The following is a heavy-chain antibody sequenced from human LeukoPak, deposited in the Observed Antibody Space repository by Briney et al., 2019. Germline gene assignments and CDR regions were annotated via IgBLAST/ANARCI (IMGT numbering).Heavy chain of an antibody. J-gene: IGHJ5*02. V-gene: IGHV1-2*02. CDR3: ARDSYDFWSGSAYNWFVP. Sequence: ASVKVSCKASGYTFTGYYMHWVRQAPGQGLEWRGWIDPNSGGTNYAQKFQGRVTMTRDTSISTAYMELSRLRSDDTAVYYCARDSYDFWSGSAYNWFVPWGQGTLVTVSS. D-gene: IGHD3-3*01. CDR2: IDPNSGGT. CDR1: GYTFTGYY.